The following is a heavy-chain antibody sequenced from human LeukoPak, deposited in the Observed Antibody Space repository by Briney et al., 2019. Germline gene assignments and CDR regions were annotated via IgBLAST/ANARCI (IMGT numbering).Heavy chain of an antibody. CDR3: AKEGSVCTNGICRYFDY. Sequence: PGGSLRLSCAASGFTFSSYWMSWVRQAPGKGLEWVANIKQDGSEKYYVDSVKGRFTISRDNAKNSLYLQMNSLEAGDTALYYCAKEGSVCTNGICRYFDYWGQGTLVTVSS. D-gene: IGHD2-8*01. CDR1: GFTFSSYW. V-gene: IGHV3-7*03. CDR2: IKQDGSEK. J-gene: IGHJ4*02.